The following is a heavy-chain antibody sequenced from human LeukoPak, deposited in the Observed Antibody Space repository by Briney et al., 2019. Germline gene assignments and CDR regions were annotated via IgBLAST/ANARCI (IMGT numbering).Heavy chain of an antibody. CDR1: GYIFANYW. V-gene: IGHV5-51*01. Sequence: GESLKISCKASGYIFANYWIGWVRQMPGKGLEWMGIIFPGDSDTRYSPSFQGQVTISAGKSITTAYLQWSSLKASDTAMYYCASRMTTVTTWAFDIWGQGTMVTVSS. J-gene: IGHJ3*02. CDR2: IFPGDSDT. D-gene: IGHD4-17*01. CDR3: ASRMTTVTTWAFDI.